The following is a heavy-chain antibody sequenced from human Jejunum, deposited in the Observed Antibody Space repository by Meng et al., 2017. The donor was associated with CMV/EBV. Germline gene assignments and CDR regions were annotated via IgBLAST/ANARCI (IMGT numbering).Heavy chain of an antibody. J-gene: IGHJ5*02. CDR2: IRSKTYSSAT. CDR3: TRHSIVVVPAAGFDP. V-gene: IGHV3-73*01. CDR1: LSAFS. Sequence: LSAFSIPWVRHAPGNGLEWVGRIRSKTYSSATAYAASVKGRFIISRDDSKNTAYLQMNSLKTEDTAVYYCTRHSIVVVPAAGFDPWGQGTLVTVSS. D-gene: IGHD2-2*01.